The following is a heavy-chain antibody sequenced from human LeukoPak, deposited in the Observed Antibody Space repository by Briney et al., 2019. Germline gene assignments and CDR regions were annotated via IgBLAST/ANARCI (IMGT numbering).Heavy chain of an antibody. CDR3: ARGRGYCSSTSCRRGIFDY. CDR2: ISAYNGNT. CDR1: GYTFTSYG. D-gene: IGHD2-2*01. J-gene: IGHJ4*02. V-gene: IGHV1-18*01. Sequence: GASVKVSCKASGYTFTSYGISWVRQAPGQGLEWMGWISAYNGNTNYAQKLQGRVTMTTDTSTSTAYMELRSLRSEDTAVYYCARGRGYCSSTSCRRGIFDYWGQGTLVTVSS.